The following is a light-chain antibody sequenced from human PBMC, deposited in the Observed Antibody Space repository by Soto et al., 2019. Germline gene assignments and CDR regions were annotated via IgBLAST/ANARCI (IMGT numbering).Light chain of an antibody. CDR1: SSDVGGYNY. J-gene: IGLJ1*01. CDR3: SSYTTSNTRQIV. CDR2: DVS. Sequence: QSVLTQPASVSGSPEQSITISCTGTSSDVGGYNYVSWYQHHPGKAPKLLIYDVSNRPSGVSNRFSGSKSDNTASLTISGLQPEDEADYYCSSYTTSNTRQIVCGTGTKVTVL. V-gene: IGLV2-14*03.